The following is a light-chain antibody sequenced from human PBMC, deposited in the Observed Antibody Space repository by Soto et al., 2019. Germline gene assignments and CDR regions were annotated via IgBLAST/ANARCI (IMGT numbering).Light chain of an antibody. CDR3: QQYRYT. Sequence: EIVLTQSPGTLSLSPGERATLSCRASQSISSSSLAWYQQKPGQAPRLLIYDTSSRATGIPARFSGSGSVTDFTLTISRLEPEDFAVYYCQQYRYTFGQGTNLEIK. CDR2: DTS. J-gene: IGKJ2*01. V-gene: IGKV3-20*01. CDR1: QSISSSS.